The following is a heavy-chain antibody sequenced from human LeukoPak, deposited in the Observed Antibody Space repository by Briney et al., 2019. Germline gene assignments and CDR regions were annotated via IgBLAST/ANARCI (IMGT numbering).Heavy chain of an antibody. J-gene: IGHJ4*02. D-gene: IGHD5-12*01. CDR2: ISYVSGAR. Sequence: GGSLRLSCAASRDTLSSYSMNWVRQAPGKGLEWLSYISYVSGARYYAESVKGRFTISRDNAKSSVYLEMNSLRAEDTAVYFCVGERDGGYVYTHAECWGQGTLVTVSS. CDR3: VGERDGGYVYTHAEC. V-gene: IGHV3-48*01. CDR1: RDTLSSYS.